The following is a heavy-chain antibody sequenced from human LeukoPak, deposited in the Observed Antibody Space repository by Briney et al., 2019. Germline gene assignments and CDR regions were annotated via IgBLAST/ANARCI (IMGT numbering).Heavy chain of an antibody. CDR1: GGTFSSYA. CDR2: IIPIFGTA. Sequence: SVKVSCKASGGTFSSYAISWVRQAPGQGLEWMGGIIPIFGTANYAQKVKGRVTITTDESTSTAYMELSSLRSEDTAVYYCARGGELRYSRFDYWGQGTLVTVSS. CDR3: ARGGELRYSRFDY. D-gene: IGHD1-7*01. V-gene: IGHV1-69*05. J-gene: IGHJ4*02.